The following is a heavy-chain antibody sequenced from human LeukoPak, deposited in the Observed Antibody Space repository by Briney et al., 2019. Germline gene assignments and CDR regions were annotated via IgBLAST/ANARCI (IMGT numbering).Heavy chain of an antibody. V-gene: IGHV4-30-2*01. D-gene: IGHD3-10*01. CDR1: GGSISSGGYS. Sequence: SETLSLTRAVSGGSISSGGYSWSWIRQPPGKGLEWIGYIYHSGSTYYNPSLKSRVTISVDRSKNQFSLKLSSVTAADTAVYYCAATMVLGVIIKSHDAFDIWGQGTMVTVSS. J-gene: IGHJ3*02. CDR3: AATMVLGVIIKSHDAFDI. CDR2: IYHSGST.